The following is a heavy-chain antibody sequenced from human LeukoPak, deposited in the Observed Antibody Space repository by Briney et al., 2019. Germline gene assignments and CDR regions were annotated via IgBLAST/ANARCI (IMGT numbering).Heavy chain of an antibody. CDR1: GFTFGDYA. V-gene: IGHV3-49*04. J-gene: IGHJ6*03. CDR3: TRASGSWYGYYYYMDV. Sequence: PGGSLRLSCTASGFTFGDYAMSWVRQAPGKGLEWVGFIRSKAYGGTTEYAASVKGRFTISRDDSKSIAYLQMNSLKTEDTAVYYCTRASGSWYGYYYYMDVWGKGTTVTISS. D-gene: IGHD6-13*01. CDR2: IRSKAYGGTT.